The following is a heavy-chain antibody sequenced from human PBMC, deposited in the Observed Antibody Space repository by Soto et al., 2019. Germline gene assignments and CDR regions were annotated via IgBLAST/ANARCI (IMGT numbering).Heavy chain of an antibody. J-gene: IGHJ4*02. CDR3: AKDGDYYDSSGYFDFELD. V-gene: IGHV3-30*18. Sequence: GGSLRLSCAASGFTFSSYGMHWVRQAPGKGLEWVAVISYDGSNKYYADSVKGRFTISRDNSKNTLYLQMNSLRAEDTAVYYCAKDGDYYDSSGYFDFELDWGQGTLVTVSS. CDR1: GFTFSSYG. D-gene: IGHD3-22*01. CDR2: ISYDGSNK.